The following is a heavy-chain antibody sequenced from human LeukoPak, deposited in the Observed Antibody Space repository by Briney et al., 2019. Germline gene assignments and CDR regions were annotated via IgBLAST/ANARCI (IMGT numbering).Heavy chain of an antibody. D-gene: IGHD3-22*01. Sequence: GGSLRLSCAASGFTFSSYAMSWVRQAPGKGLEWVSAISGSGGSTYYADSVKGRFTISRDNSKNTLYLQMNSLRAEDTAVYYCAKHLYHYDSSGYYDYWGQGTLVTVSS. CDR3: AKHLYHYDSSGYYDY. CDR2: ISGSGGST. V-gene: IGHV3-23*01. J-gene: IGHJ4*02. CDR1: GFTFSSYA.